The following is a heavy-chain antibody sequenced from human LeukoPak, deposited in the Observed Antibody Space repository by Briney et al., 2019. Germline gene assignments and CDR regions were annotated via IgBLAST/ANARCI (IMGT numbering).Heavy chain of an antibody. CDR3: ARDPFGDFDL. CDR2: IYSGGST. CDR1: GFTVSSNY. J-gene: IGHJ2*01. Sequence: GGSLRLSCAASGFTVSSNYMSWVRQGPGKGLEWVSVIYSGGSTYYADSVKGRFTISRHNSKNTLYLQMNSLRAEDTAVYYCARDPFGDFDLWGRGTLVTVSS. V-gene: IGHV3-53*04. D-gene: IGHD3-10*01.